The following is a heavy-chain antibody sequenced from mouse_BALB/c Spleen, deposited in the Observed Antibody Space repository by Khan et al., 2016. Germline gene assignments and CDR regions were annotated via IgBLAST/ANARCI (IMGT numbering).Heavy chain of an antibody. CDR3: AGRAGRRGYAMYY. Sequence: VQLKQSGAELVKPGASVKLSCTASGFNIKDTYMHWVKQRPEQGLEWIGRIVPANGNTKYDPKFQGKATITADTSSNPAYLQLSSLTSEDTAVYDYAGRAGRRGYAMYYWGQETSVTVSS. CDR1: GFNIKDTY. J-gene: IGHJ4*01. D-gene: IGHD1-1*02. CDR2: IVPANGNT. V-gene: IGHV14-3*02.